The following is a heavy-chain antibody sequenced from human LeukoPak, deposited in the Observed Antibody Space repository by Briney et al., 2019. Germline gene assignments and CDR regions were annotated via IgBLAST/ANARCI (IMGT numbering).Heavy chain of an antibody. CDR2: IRYDGSNK. CDR3: AKGITIFGMAPTGFDY. J-gene: IGHJ4*02. Sequence: GWSLRLSCAASGFSFSSYGMHWVRQAPGKGLDWVAFIRYDGSNKYYADSVKGRFTISRDNSKNTLYLQMNSLRAEDTAVYYCAKGITIFGMAPTGFDYWGQGTLVTVSS. V-gene: IGHV3-30*02. CDR1: GFSFSSYG. D-gene: IGHD3-3*01.